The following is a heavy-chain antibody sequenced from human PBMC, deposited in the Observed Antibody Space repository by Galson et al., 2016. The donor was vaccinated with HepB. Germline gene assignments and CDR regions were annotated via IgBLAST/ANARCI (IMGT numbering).Heavy chain of an antibody. CDR3: ARVYCIGTNCYPPPSKGTFDI. J-gene: IGHJ3*02. CDR1: GDSVSSNTAA. CDR2: TYYRSKWYN. V-gene: IGHV6-1*01. D-gene: IGHD2-2*01. Sequence: CAISGDSVSSNTAAWSWIRQSPSRGLEWLGRTYYRSKWYNDYAVSVKSRVTISPDTSKNQFSLQLSPVTPDDTAIYYCARVYCIGTNCYPPPSKGTFDIWGQGTVVTGSS.